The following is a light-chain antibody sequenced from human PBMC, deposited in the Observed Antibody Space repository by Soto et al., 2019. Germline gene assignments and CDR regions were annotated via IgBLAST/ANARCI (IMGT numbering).Light chain of an antibody. CDR2: END. CDR1: SSTTGNNY. J-gene: IGLJ1*01. V-gene: IGLV1-51*02. CDR3: ATWDSSLSTGV. Sequence: QSVLTQPPSVSAAPGQKVTISCSGSSSTTGNNYVSWYQQLPGTAHKLLICENDKRPSGIPDRFSGSKSGTSATLDITGLQTGDEDDYYCATWDSSLSTGVFGTGTKLTVL.